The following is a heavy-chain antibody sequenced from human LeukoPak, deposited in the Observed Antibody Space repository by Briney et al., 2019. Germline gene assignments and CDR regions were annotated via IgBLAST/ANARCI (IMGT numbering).Heavy chain of an antibody. CDR1: GGSFSGYY. V-gene: IGHV4-34*01. CDR3: ARGRRCSSTSCSIWFDP. J-gene: IGHJ5*02. CDR2: INHSGST. Sequence: PSETLSLTCAVYGGSFSGYYWSWIRQHPGKGLEWIGEINHSGSTNYNPALKSRVTISGDTSKNQFSLKLRSVTAADTAVYYCARGRRCSSTSCSIWFDPWGQGTLVTVSS. D-gene: IGHD2-2*01.